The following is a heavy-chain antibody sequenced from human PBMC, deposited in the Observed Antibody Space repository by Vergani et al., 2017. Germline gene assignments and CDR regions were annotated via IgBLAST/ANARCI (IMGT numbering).Heavy chain of an antibody. J-gene: IGHJ4*02. CDR1: GFTFSNFG. D-gene: IGHD2-21*02. CDR2: IGKDGINK. Sequence: QVQLVESAGGVVQPGGSLRLSCAASGFTFSNFGMHWIRQAPCKGLEWVAYIGKDGINKRYRDAVKGRFTVSRDNSKDILYLQMDSLRSEDTALYSCAKYLRDSTDGLPDSWGPGTLVIVSS. V-gene: IGHV3-30*02. CDR3: AKYLRDSTDGLPDS.